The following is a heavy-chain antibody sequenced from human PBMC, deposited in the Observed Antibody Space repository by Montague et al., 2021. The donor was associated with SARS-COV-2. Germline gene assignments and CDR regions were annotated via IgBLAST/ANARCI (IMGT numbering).Heavy chain of an antibody. CDR3: ARDGDYGGTWYSFLQN. CDR1: GDSVSSDTAA. V-gene: IGHV6-1*01. Sequence: CAISGDSVSSDTAAWHWTGQSPSRGLEWLGRTFYRSQWHTDSAASVRSRISFSGDISKNQFSLHLNSVTPEDTAIYYCARDGDYGGTWYSFLQNWGQGTLVIVSS. D-gene: IGHD4-17*01. CDR2: TFYRSQWHT. J-gene: IGHJ1*01.